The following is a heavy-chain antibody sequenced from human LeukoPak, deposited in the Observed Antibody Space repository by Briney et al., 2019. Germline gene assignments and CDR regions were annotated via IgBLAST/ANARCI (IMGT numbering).Heavy chain of an antibody. CDR2: IKQDGSEK. CDR3: ARGFVGATFYFDY. J-gene: IGHJ4*02. CDR1: GFTFSSYW. D-gene: IGHD1-26*01. V-gene: IGHV3-7*01. Sequence: GGSLRLSCAASGFTFSSYWMSWVRQAPGQGLEWVANIKQDGSEKYYVDSVKGRFTISRDNAKNSLYLQMNSLRAEDTAVYYCARGFVGATFYFDYWGQGTLVTVSS.